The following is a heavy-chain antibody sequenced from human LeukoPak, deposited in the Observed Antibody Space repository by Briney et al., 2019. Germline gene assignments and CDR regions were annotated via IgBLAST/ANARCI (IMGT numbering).Heavy chain of an antibody. CDR1: GYTFASFV. CDR2: INAGNGNT. CDR3: ARGGYCSGGSCYNWFDP. J-gene: IGHJ5*02. D-gene: IGHD2-15*01. Sequence: ASVKVSCKASGYTFASFVMHWVRQAPGQRLEWMGWINAGNGNTKYSQKFQGRVAITSDTSASTAYMELSSLRSEDTAVYYCARGGYCSGGSCYNWFDPWGQGTLVTVSS. V-gene: IGHV1-3*01.